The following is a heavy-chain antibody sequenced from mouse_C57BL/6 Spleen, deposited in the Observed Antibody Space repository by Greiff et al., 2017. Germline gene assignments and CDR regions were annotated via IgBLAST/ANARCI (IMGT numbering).Heavy chain of an antibody. Sequence: EVKLVESGEGLVKPGGSLKLSCAASGFTFSSYAMSWVRQTPEKRLEWVAYISSGGDYIYYADTVKGRFTISRDNARNTLYLQMSSLKAEDTAMYYCTRGGGDVFAYWGQGTLVTVSA. V-gene: IGHV5-9-1*02. CDR3: TRGGGDVFAY. CDR2: ISSGGDYI. J-gene: IGHJ3*01. D-gene: IGHD3-3*01. CDR1: GFTFSSYA.